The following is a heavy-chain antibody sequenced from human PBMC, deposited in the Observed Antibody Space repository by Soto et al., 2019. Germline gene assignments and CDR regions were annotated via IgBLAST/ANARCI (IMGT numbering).Heavy chain of an antibody. Sequence: QVQLVQSGAEVKKPGASVKVSCKASGYTFTSYGISWVRQAPGQGLEWMGWISAYNGNTNYAQNLQGRVTMTTDTSTSTAYLALRSLRSDDTAVYYCVVAAQPYYFDYWGQGTLVTVSS. J-gene: IGHJ4*02. D-gene: IGHD2-15*01. CDR2: ISAYNGNT. CDR1: GYTFTSYG. V-gene: IGHV1-18*01. CDR3: VVAAQPYYFDY.